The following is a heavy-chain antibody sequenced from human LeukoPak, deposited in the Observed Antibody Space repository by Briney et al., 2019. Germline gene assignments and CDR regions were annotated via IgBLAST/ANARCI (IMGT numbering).Heavy chain of an antibody. V-gene: IGHV3-48*04. D-gene: IGHD6-13*01. CDR2: ISSSSSTI. CDR3: ARDPLRAAAAVPYYFDY. J-gene: IGHJ4*02. CDR1: GFTFSSYW. Sequence: GGSLRLSGAASGFTFSSYWMSWVRQAPGKGLEWVSYISSSSSTIYYADSVKGRFTISRDNAKNSLYLQMNSLRAEDTAVYYCARDPLRAAAAVPYYFDYWGQGTLVTVSS.